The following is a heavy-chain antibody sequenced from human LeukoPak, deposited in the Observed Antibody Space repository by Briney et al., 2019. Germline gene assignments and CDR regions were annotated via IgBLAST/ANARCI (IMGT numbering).Heavy chain of an antibody. J-gene: IGHJ5*02. CDR2: IKQDGSEK. CDR1: GFTFSSYW. CDR3: ARHGASSSGWYGWFDP. V-gene: IGHV3-7*03. Sequence: GGSLRLSCAASGFTFSSYWMSWVRQAPGKGLEWVPNIKQDGSEKYYVDSVKGRFTISRDNAKNSLYLQMNSLRAEDTAVYYCARHGASSSGWYGWFDPWGQGTLVTVSS. D-gene: IGHD6-19*01.